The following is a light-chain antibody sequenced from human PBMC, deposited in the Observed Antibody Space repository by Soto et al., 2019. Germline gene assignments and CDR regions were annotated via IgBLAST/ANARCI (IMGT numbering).Light chain of an antibody. V-gene: IGKV1-39*01. CDR3: QQYNSYSRT. CDR2: AAS. J-gene: IGKJ1*01. CDR1: QSISSY. Sequence: DIQMTQSPSSLSASVGDRVTITCRASQSISSYLNWYQQKPGKAPKLLIYAASSLQSGVPSRFSGSGSGTDFTLTISSLQPDDSATYYCQQYNSYSRTFGQGTKVDNK.